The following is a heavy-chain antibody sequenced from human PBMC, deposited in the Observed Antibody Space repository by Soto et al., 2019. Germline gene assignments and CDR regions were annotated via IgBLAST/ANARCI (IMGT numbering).Heavy chain of an antibody. CDR3: AHSLSNDLWSGYIQGFDY. CDR2: IYWDDYK. V-gene: IGHV2-5*02. Sequence: QITLKESGPTLVKPTQTLTLTCTFSGFSLSTSGVGVGWIRQPPGKALAWLALIYWDDYKRYSPSLKSRLTSTKVTTKNQVGLTKTNMDPVETATYYCAHSLSNDLWSGYIQGFDYWGQGTLVTVSS. D-gene: IGHD3-3*01. J-gene: IGHJ4*02. CDR1: GFSLSTSGVG.